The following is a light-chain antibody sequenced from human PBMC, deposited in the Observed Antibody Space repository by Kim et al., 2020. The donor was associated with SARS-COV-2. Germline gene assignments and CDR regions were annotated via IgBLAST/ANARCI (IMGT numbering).Light chain of an antibody. CDR1: SSDVGGYNY. Sequence: GKSGPISCNGTSSDVGGYNYVSWYRQHPGKAPKLMIYDVSKRPSGVPDRFSGSKSGNTASLTISGLQAEDEADYYCCSYAGSYTLVFGGGTQLTVL. CDR2: DVS. J-gene: IGLJ2*01. CDR3: CSYAGSYTLV. V-gene: IGLV2-11*01.